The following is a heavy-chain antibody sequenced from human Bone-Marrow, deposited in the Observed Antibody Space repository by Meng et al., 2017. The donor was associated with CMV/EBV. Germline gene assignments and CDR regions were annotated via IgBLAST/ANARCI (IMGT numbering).Heavy chain of an antibody. D-gene: IGHD2-2*01. CDR3: ARVGVVPAAIGGNWFDP. CDR2: IIPIFGTA. V-gene: IGHV1-69*05. Sequence: SVHVSRKASGGTFSSYAISWVRQAPGQGLEWMGGIIPIFGTANYAQKFQGRVTITTDESTSTAYMELSSLRSEDTAVYYCARVGVVPAAIGGNWFDPWGQGTLVTVSS. CDR1: GGTFSSYA. J-gene: IGHJ5*02.